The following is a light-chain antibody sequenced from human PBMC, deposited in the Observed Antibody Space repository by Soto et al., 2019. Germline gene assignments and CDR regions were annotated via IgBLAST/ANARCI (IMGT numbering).Light chain of an antibody. V-gene: IGKV3-15*01. Sequence: EIVMTQSPATLSVSPGERATLSRRASQSVSRNLAWYQQTPGQAPSLXXYGASTRATGIPGSFSGSGSGTEYTLIISSLQSEDFALYDCQRYNNWHTLTFGGGTKVDIK. CDR3: QRYNNWHTLT. CDR1: QSVSRN. CDR2: GAS. J-gene: IGKJ4*01.